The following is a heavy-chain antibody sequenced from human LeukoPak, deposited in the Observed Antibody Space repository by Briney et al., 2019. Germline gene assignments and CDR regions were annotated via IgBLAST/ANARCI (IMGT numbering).Heavy chain of an antibody. D-gene: IGHD1-26*01. CDR2: IYYSGST. Sequence: KPSETLSLTCTVSGGSISSYYWSWIRQPPGKGLEWIGYIYYSGSTNYNPSLKSRVTISVDTSKNQFSLKLSSVTAADTAVYYCASHHSGSYRYYYYYYMDVWGKGTTVTVSS. CDR3: ASHHSGSYRYYYYYYMDV. CDR1: GGSISSYY. J-gene: IGHJ6*03. V-gene: IGHV4-59*08.